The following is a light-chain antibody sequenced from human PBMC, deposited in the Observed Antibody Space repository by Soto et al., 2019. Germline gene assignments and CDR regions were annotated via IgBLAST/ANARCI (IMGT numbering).Light chain of an antibody. V-gene: IGLV2-11*01. CDR3: XSXXXXXTXXX. CDR1: SSDVGGYNY. Sequence: QSVLTQPRSVSRSPGQSVTISCTGTSSDVGGYNYVSWYQQHPGKAHKLMIYDVSKRPSGVPDRFSGSKSGNTASLTISGFQAXXXXXYYXXSXXXXXTXXXFGTGTKXXV. CDR2: DVS. J-gene: IGLJ1*01.